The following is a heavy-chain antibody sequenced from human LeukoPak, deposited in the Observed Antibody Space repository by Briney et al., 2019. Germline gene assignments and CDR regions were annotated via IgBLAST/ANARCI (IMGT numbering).Heavy chain of an antibody. CDR2: ISGSGGST. CDR1: GFTFSSYA. Sequence: RGSLRLSCAASGFTFSSYAMNWVRQAPGKGLEWVSAISGSGGSTYYADSVKGRFTISRDNSKNSLYLQMNSLRTEDTALYYCAKAHYYYDSSGSLGHWGQGTLVTVSS. V-gene: IGHV3-43*02. D-gene: IGHD3-22*01. J-gene: IGHJ4*02. CDR3: AKAHYYYDSSGSLGH.